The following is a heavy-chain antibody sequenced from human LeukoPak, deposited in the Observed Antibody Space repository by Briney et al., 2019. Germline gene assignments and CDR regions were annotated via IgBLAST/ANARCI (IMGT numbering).Heavy chain of an antibody. CDR1: GGSFSGYY. V-gene: IGHV4-34*01. CDR2: INHSGST. Sequence: SETLSLTCAVYGGSFSGYYWSWIRQSPGKALQWIGEINHSGSTNYNPSLKSRVTISVDTSKNQLSLKLNSVTAADTAVYYCARKLVILTPTYFDYWGQGTLVTVSS. CDR3: ARKLVILTPTYFDY. J-gene: IGHJ4*02. D-gene: IGHD3-16*02.